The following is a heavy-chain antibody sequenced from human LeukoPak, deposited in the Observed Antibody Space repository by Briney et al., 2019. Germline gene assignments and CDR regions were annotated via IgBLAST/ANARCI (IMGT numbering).Heavy chain of an antibody. CDR2: ISGSGGST. J-gene: IGHJ3*02. V-gene: IGHV3-23*01. D-gene: IGHD3-22*01. CDR1: GFTFSSYA. Sequence: PGGSLRLSCAASGFTFSSYAMSWVRQAPGKGLEWVSAISGSGGSTYYADSVKGRFTISRDNSKNTLYLQMNSLRAEDTAVYYCAKGGPKHYYDSSGYYPGFRVGSGAFDIWGQGTMVTVSS. CDR3: AKGGPKHYYDSSGYYPGFRVGSGAFDI.